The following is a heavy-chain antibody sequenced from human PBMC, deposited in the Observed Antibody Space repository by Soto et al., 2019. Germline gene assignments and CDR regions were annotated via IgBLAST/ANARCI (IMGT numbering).Heavy chain of an antibody. CDR1: GFTFSDHY. CDR2: SRNRVNGYTT. D-gene: IGHD1-20*01. Sequence: GGSLRLSCAASGFTFSDHYMDWVRQAPGKGLEWVGRSRNRVNGYTTEYAASVKGRFTISRDNSKKSLYLQMSSLKTEDTAVYYCATGLIGNSGDYYYGMDVWGQGTRVTVSS. CDR3: ATGLIGNSGDYYYGMDV. J-gene: IGHJ6*02. V-gene: IGHV3-72*01.